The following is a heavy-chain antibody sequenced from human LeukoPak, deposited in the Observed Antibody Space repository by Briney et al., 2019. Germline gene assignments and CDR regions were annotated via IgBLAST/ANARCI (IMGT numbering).Heavy chain of an antibody. D-gene: IGHD1-7*01. J-gene: IGHJ5*02. Sequence: SETLSLTCTVSGGSISSYYWSWIRQPPGKGLEWVGYIYYSGSTNYNPSLKSRVTISVDTSKTQFSLKLISVTTADTAVYYCARDSSDWNYGRFDPWGQGTLVTVSS. CDR2: IYYSGST. V-gene: IGHV4-59*01. CDR3: ARDSSDWNYGRFDP. CDR1: GGSISSYY.